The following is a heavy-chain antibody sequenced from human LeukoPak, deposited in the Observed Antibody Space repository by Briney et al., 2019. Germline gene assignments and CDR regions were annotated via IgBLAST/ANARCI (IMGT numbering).Heavy chain of an antibody. V-gene: IGHV4-4*07. CDR3: ARNTHYYDRSGITGMYVCDM. CDR1: GGSISSDY. CDR2: MHSSGTT. D-gene: IGHD3-22*01. J-gene: IGHJ3*02. Sequence: SETLSLTCTVSGGSISSDYWSWIRQPAGKGLEWIGRMHSSGTTNYNPSLQSRVSISMDTSKNQFSLKLSSVTAADTAVYFCARNTHYYDRSGITGMYVCDMWGRGTMVTVSS.